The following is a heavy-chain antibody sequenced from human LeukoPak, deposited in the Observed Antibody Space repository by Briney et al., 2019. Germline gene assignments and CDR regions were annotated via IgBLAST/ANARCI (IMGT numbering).Heavy chain of an antibody. V-gene: IGHV3-23*01. CDR3: AKAGYSYGMPFDY. CDR2: ISGSGGST. D-gene: IGHD5-18*01. Sequence: PGGSLRLSCAASGFTFRSYAMSWVRQAPGKGLEWVSAISGSGGSTYYADSVKGRFTISRDNSKNTLYLQMNSLRAEDTAVYYCAKAGYSYGMPFDYWGQGTLVTVSS. CDR1: GFTFRSYA. J-gene: IGHJ4*02.